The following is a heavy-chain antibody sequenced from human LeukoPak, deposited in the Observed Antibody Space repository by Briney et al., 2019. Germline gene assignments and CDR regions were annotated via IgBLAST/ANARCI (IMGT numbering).Heavy chain of an antibody. Sequence: SETLSLTCTVSGGSISSYYWSWIRQPPGKGLEWIGYIYYSGSTNYNPSLQSRVIISVDTSKNQFSLKLNSVTAADTAVYYCARVGTNWGSGAFDIWGQGTMVTVSS. V-gene: IGHV4-59*01. CDR3: ARVGTNWGSGAFDI. D-gene: IGHD7-27*01. CDR1: GGSISSYY. CDR2: IYYSGST. J-gene: IGHJ3*02.